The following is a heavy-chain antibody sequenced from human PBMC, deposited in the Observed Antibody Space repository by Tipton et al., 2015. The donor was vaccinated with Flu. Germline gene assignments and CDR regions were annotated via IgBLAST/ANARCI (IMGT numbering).Heavy chain of an antibody. V-gene: IGHV3-11*01. CDR2: ISGSGSTI. D-gene: IGHD2-15*01. Sequence: SLRLSCAASGFTFNDYYISWIRQAPGKGLEWVSYISGSGSTIYYADSVRGRFTISRDNGKNSVFLQMNSLRAEDTAVYYCARYYLVVPATGPEGWFDPWGQGTLVTVSS. J-gene: IGHJ5*02. CDR3: ARYYLVVPATGPEGWFDP. CDR1: GFTFNDYY.